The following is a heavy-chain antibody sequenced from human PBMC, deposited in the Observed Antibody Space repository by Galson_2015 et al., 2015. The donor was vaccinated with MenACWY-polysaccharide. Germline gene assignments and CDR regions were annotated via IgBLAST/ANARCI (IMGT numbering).Heavy chain of an antibody. J-gene: IGHJ4*02. CDR2: INSDGTST. CDR3: ARAGGTYPGNYYFDY. D-gene: IGHD1-1*01. CDR1: GFTFSSYW. Sequence: SLRLSCAASGFTFSSYWMHWVRQAPGKGLVWVSRINSDGTSTSYADSVKGRFTISRDNAKNTLYLQMNSLRAEDTAVYYCARAGGTYPGNYYFDYWGQGTLVTVSS. V-gene: IGHV3-74*01.